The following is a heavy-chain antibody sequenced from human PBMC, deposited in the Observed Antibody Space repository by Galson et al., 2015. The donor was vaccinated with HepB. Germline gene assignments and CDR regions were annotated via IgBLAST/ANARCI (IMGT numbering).Heavy chain of an antibody. CDR3: ATESQNALNL. V-gene: IGHV3-23*01. Sequence: SLRLSCAASGLILSHYAMNWVRQTPGKGLEWVSVITESDGVYYGDPAKGRFTIARDISKNTLYLQMNSLRVEDTAVYYCATESQNALNLWGQGTWVTVSS. J-gene: IGHJ3*01. CDR2: ITESDGV. CDR1: GLILSHYA.